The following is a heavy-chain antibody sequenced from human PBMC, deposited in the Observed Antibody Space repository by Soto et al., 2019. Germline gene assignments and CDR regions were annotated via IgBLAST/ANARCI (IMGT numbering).Heavy chain of an antibody. V-gene: IGHV1-3*01. CDR3: ARGHLAVVPVASWYFYMDV. D-gene: IGHD2-2*01. CDR1: GYTFTNYA. J-gene: IGHJ6*03. Sequence: QVQLVQSGAEVEKPGASVKVSCKASGYTFTNYAVHWVRQAPGQRLEWMGWINAGNGNTRYSQKFQGRVTITRDTSARTAYMELSSLRSEDTAVYYCARGHLAVVPVASWYFYMDVWGQGTTVTVSS. CDR2: INAGNGNT.